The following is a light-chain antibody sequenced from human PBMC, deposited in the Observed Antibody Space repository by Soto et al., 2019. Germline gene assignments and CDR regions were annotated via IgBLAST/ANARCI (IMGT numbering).Light chain of an antibody. CDR2: DVT. V-gene: IGLV2-11*01. CDR3: CSYAGSYSYV. Sequence: QSVLTQPRSVSGSPGQSVAISCTGTSSDVGGYNYVSWYQQHPGKAPKLMIYDVTKRPSGVPDRFSASKSGNTASLTISGLQADDEADYYCCSYAGSYSYVFGAGTNVPS. J-gene: IGLJ1*01. CDR1: SSDVGGYNY.